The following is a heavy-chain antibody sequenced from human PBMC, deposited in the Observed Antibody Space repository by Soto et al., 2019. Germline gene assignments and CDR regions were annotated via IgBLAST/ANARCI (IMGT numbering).Heavy chain of an antibody. CDR1: GFTFSSYS. J-gene: IGHJ4*02. CDR2: ISSSSSTI. V-gene: IGHV3-48*01. D-gene: IGHD6-13*01. CDR3: ARAIAAALY. Sequence: EVQLVESGGGLVQPGGSLRLSCAASGFTFSSYSMNWVRQAPGKGLEWVSYISSSSSTIYYADSVKGRFTISRDSAKNSLYLQMNSLRAEDTAVYYCARAIAAALYWGQGTLVTVSS.